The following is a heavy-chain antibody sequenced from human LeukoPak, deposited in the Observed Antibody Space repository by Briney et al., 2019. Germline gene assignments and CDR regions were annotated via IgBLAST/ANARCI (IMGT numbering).Heavy chain of an antibody. CDR1: GFTFSSYS. D-gene: IGHD3-22*01. Sequence: GGSLRLSCAASGFTFSSYSMNWVRQAPGKGLEWVSSISSSSSYIYYADSVRGRFTISRDNAKNSLYLQMNSLRAEDTAVYYCARGRRVPRSSRTLGGWLFDYSGQGTLVTVSS. J-gene: IGHJ4*02. CDR3: ARGRRVPRSSRTLGGWLFDY. CDR2: ISSSSSYI. V-gene: IGHV3-21*01.